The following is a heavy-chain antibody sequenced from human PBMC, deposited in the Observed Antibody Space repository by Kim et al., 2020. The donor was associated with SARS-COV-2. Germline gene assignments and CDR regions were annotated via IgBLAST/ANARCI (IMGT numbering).Heavy chain of an antibody. Sequence: NTLYGDCGRGRFTITRDNAKNTGYLQMNSLTAEDTAVYYCATDGSHYKFDHWGQGTLVTVSS. D-gene: IGHD1-1*01. CDR2: NT. V-gene: IGHV3-74*01. J-gene: IGHJ4*02. CDR3: ATDGSHYKFDH.